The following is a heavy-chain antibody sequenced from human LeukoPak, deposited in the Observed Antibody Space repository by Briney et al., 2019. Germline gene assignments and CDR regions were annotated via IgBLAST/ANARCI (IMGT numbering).Heavy chain of an antibody. Sequence: SETRSLTCTVSGGSISSSSYYWGWIRQPPGKGLEWIGSIYYSGSTYYNPSLKSRVTISVDTSKNQFSLKLSSVTAADTAVYYCARLFARGYYDSSGWIDYWGQGTLVTVSS. J-gene: IGHJ4*02. D-gene: IGHD3-22*01. CDR2: IYYSGST. CDR1: GGSISSSSYY. V-gene: IGHV4-39*01. CDR3: ARLFARGYYDSSGWIDY.